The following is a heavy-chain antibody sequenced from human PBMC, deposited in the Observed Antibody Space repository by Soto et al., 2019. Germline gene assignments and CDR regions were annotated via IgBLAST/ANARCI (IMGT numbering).Heavy chain of an antibody. V-gene: IGHV3-30*18. Sequence: GGSLRLSCAASGFTFSSYGMHWVRQAPGKGLEWVAVISYDGSNKYYADSVKGRFTISRDNSKNTLYLQMNSLRAEDTAVYYCAKDDFFDYWGQGTLVTVSS. D-gene: IGHD2-21*02. CDR2: ISYDGSNK. J-gene: IGHJ4*02. CDR3: AKDDFFDY. CDR1: GFTFSSYG.